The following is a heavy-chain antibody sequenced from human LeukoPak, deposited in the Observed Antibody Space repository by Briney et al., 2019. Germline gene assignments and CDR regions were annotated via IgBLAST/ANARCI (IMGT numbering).Heavy chain of an antibody. J-gene: IGHJ4*02. CDR2: IYPGDSDT. D-gene: IGHD3-9*01. V-gene: IGHV5-51*01. CDR3: ERRAYDILTGGLDYFDY. CDR1: GYSFTSYW. Sequence: GESLKISCKGSGYSFTSYWIGWVRQMPGKGLEWMGIIYPGDSDTRYSPSFQGQVTISADKSISTAYLQWSSLKASDTAMYYCERRAYDILTGGLDYFDYWGQGTLVTVSS.